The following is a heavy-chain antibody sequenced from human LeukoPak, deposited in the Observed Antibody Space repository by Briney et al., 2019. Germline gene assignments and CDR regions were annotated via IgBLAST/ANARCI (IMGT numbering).Heavy chain of an antibody. Sequence: AASVKVSCKASGGTFSSYAISWVRQAPGQGLEWMGGIIPIFGTANYAQKFQGRVTITTDESTSIAYMELSSLRSEDTAVYYCVRGRRMDYDSSGYSIDYWGQGTLVTVSS. V-gene: IGHV1-69*05. CDR2: IIPIFGTA. CDR3: VRGRRMDYDSSGYSIDY. CDR1: GGTFSSYA. D-gene: IGHD3-22*01. J-gene: IGHJ4*02.